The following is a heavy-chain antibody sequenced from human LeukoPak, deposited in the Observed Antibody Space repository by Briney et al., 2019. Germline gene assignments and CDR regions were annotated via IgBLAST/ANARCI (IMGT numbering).Heavy chain of an antibody. CDR3: ANHGVYSGSYSMDV. Sequence: GGSLRLSCAASGFTFSRYAMSWVRQAPGKGLEWVSTFGNSAHYADSVKGRFTISRDNSKNTLYLQTNSLRADDTAVYYCANHGVYSGSYSMDVWGQGTTVIVSS. D-gene: IGHD1-26*01. J-gene: IGHJ6*02. CDR1: GFTFSRYA. CDR2: FGNSA. V-gene: IGHV3-23*01.